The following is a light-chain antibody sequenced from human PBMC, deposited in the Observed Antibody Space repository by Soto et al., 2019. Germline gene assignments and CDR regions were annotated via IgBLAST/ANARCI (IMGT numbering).Light chain of an antibody. Sequence: EIVMTQSPATLSVSPGERATLSCRASQSVSSNLAWYQQKPGQAPRLLIYGASTRATGIPASFSGRGSGTEFTLTISSLQSEDLAVYYGQQYNNWPPATFGQCTKVDIK. CDR1: QSVSSN. CDR3: QQYNNWPPAT. V-gene: IGKV3-15*01. CDR2: GAS. J-gene: IGKJ1*01.